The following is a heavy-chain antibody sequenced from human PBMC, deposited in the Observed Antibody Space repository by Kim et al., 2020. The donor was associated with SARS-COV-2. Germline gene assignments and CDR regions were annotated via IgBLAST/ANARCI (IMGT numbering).Heavy chain of an antibody. J-gene: IGHJ4*02. V-gene: IGHV3-7*01. CDR3: ATGPVVDYFDY. Sequence: KYYVDSVKGRFTISRDNAKNSLYLQMNSLRAEDTAVYYCATGPVVDYFDYWGQGTLVTVSS. D-gene: IGHD2-15*01. CDR2: K.